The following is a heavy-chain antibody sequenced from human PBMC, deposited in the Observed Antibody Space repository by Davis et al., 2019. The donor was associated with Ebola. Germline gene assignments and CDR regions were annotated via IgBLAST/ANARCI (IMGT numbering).Heavy chain of an antibody. CDR3: ARDTSTTGWGIDY. Sequence: SETLSLTCTVSGGAISSYQWNWIRQSPEKGLEWIAYIYYNGNPYYNPSLKSRVTISVDTSKNQFSLKLSSVTAADTAVYYCARDTSTTGWGIDYWGQGTVVTVSS. V-gene: IGHV4-59*01. J-gene: IGHJ4*02. CDR2: IYYNGNP. D-gene: IGHD6-19*01. CDR1: GGAISSYQ.